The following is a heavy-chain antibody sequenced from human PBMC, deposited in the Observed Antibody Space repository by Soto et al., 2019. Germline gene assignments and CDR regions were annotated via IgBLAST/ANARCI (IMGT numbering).Heavy chain of an antibody. CDR3: AREKLTGTTIDYYYYYMDI. CDR2: IYYSGST. CDR1: GGSISSYY. V-gene: IGHV4-59*01. D-gene: IGHD1-7*01. J-gene: IGHJ6*03. Sequence: SETLSLTCTVSGGSISSYYWSWIRQPPGKGLEWIGYIYYSGSTNYNPSLKSRVTISVDTSKNQFSLKLSSVTAADTAVYYCAREKLTGTTIDYYYYYMDIWGKGTTVTVSS.